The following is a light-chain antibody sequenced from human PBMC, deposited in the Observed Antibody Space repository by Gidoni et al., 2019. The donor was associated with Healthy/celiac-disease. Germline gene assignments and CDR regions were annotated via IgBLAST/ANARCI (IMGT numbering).Light chain of an antibody. Sequence: QSVLTQPPSVSGAPGPRVTISCTGSSSNIGAGYHVHWYQQLPGTAPKLLIYGNSNRPSGVPDRFSGSKSGTSASLAITGLQAEDEADYYCQSYDSSLSGFYVFGTGTKVTVL. CDR1: SSNIGAGYH. J-gene: IGLJ1*01. CDR2: GNS. V-gene: IGLV1-40*01. CDR3: QSYDSSLSGFYV.